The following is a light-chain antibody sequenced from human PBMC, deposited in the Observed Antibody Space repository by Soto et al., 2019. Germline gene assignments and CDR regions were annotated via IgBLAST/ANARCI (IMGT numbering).Light chain of an antibody. Sequence: DIQMTQPPSSLSASAGDRVTFTCRASQNIRKYLNWYQQKPGKAPKLLIYTASSLQVGFPSRFSGSGSGTDFTLTINSLQPEDFATYYCQQSFSAPLTFGGGTKVDIK. CDR1: QNIRKY. CDR2: TAS. CDR3: QQSFSAPLT. V-gene: IGKV1-39*01. J-gene: IGKJ4*01.